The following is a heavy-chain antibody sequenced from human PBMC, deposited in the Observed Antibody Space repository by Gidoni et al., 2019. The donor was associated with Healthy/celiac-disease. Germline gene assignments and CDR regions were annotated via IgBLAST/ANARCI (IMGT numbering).Heavy chain of an antibody. Sequence: QVQLQQWGAGLFKPSETLSLTCAVYGGSFSGYYWSWIRQPPGKGLEWIGEINHSGSTNYNPSLKSRVTISVDTSKNQFSLKLSSVTAADTAVYYCARASSSGRYSVWTEQQKPRFDYWGQGTLVTVSS. D-gene: IGHD2-15*01. J-gene: IGHJ4*02. CDR3: ARASSSGRYSVWTEQQKPRFDY. CDR1: GGSFSGYY. CDR2: INHSGST. V-gene: IGHV4-34*01.